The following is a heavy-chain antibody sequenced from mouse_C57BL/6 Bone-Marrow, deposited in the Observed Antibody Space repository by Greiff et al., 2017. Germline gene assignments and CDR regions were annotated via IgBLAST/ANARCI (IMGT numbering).Heavy chain of an antibody. CDR2: IYPGGGYT. D-gene: IGHD2-3*01. Sequence: VQLQQSGAELVRPGTSVKMSCKASGYTFTNYWIGWAKQRPGHGLEWLGDIYPGGGYTNYNEKFKGKATLTADKSSSTAYMQFSSLTSEDSAIYYCARSGDGYYFYWYFDVWGTGTTVTVSS. CDR3: ARSGDGYYFYWYFDV. CDR1: GYTFTNYW. J-gene: IGHJ1*03. V-gene: IGHV1-63*01.